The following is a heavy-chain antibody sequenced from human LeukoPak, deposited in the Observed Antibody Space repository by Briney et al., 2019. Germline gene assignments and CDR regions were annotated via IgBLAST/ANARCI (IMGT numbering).Heavy chain of an antibody. CDR1: GGSFSGYY. CDR3: AITMVRGVIRI. Sequence: SETLSLTCAVYGGSFSGYYWSGLRQPPGKGLALIGEINHSGSTNYNPSLKRRVTISVDTSKNQFALKLSSVTAAGTAVYYSAITMVRGVIRIWGQGTLGTVSS. V-gene: IGHV4-34*01. CDR2: INHSGST. D-gene: IGHD3-10*01. J-gene: IGHJ4*02.